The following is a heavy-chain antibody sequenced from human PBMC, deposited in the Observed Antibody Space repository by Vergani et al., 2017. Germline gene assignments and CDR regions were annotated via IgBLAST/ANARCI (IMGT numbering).Heavy chain of an antibody. Sequence: EVQLVESGGGLVQPGRSLRLSCAASGFTFDDYAMHWVRQAPGKGLEWVSGISWNSGSIGYADSVKGRFTISRDNAKNSLYQQMNSLRAEDTALYYCAKDMAAIVGATLDYWGQGTLVTVSS. D-gene: IGHD1-26*01. J-gene: IGHJ4*02. CDR1: GFTFDDYA. CDR3: AKDMAAIVGATLDY. V-gene: IGHV3-9*01. CDR2: ISWNSGSI.